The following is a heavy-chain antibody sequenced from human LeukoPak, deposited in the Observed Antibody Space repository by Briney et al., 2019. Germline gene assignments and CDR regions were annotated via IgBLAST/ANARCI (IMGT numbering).Heavy chain of an antibody. D-gene: IGHD3-16*02. Sequence: GGSLTLSCAASGFTYSSYAMSWARQAPGKGLEWVSAISGSGENTNYADSVKGRFTMSRDNSRNMLYLQMNSQRDEDTAKYYCAKTVSGSYSYQGGDYWGQGTLVTVSS. J-gene: IGHJ4*02. CDR3: AKTVSGSYSYQGGDY. V-gene: IGHV3-23*01. CDR2: ISGSGENT. CDR1: GFTYSSYA.